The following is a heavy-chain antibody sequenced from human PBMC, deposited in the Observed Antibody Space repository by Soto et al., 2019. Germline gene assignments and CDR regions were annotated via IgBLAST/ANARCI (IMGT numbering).Heavy chain of an antibody. CDR1: GGTFSSYA. Sequence: SVKVSCKASGGTFSSYAISWVRQAPGQGLEWMGGIIPIFGTANYAQKFQGRVTAYMELSSLRSEDTAVYYCARPEGYCISTSCSPDYYYYGMDAWGQGTTVTVSS. D-gene: IGHD2-2*01. CDR2: IIPIFGTA. J-gene: IGHJ6*02. V-gene: IGHV1-69*13. CDR3: ARPEGYCISTSCSPDYYYYGMDA.